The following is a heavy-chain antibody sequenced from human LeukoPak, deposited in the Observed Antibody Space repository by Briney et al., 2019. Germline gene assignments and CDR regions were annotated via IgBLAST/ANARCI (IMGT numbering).Heavy chain of an antibody. CDR2: ISGSGGST. J-gene: IGHJ4*02. CDR1: GFTFSSYA. CDR3: AKVERDYDSSGSCLDY. D-gene: IGHD3-22*01. V-gene: IGHV3-23*01. Sequence: GGSLRLSCAASGFTFSSYAMSWVRQAPGKGLEWVSAISGSGGSTYYADSVKGRFTISRDNSKNTLYLRMISLRAEDTAVYYCAKVERDYDSSGSCLDYWGQGTLVTVSS.